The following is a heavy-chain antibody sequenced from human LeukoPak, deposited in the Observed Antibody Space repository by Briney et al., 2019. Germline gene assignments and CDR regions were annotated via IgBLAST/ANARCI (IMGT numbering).Heavy chain of an antibody. CDR2: IIPIFGTA. CDR1: GGTFSSYA. J-gene: IGHJ5*02. D-gene: IGHD5-18*01. Sequence: EASVKVSCKASGGTFSSYAISWVRQAPGQGLEWMGGIIPIFGTANYAQKFQGRVTITADKSTSTAYMELSSLRSEDTAVYYCARWIQLWLDNWFDPWGQGTLVTVSS. V-gene: IGHV1-69*06. CDR3: ARWIQLWLDNWFDP.